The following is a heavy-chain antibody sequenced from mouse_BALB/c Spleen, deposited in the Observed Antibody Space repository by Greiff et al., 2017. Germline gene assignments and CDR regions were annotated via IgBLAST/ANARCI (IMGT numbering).Heavy chain of an antibody. V-gene: IGHV2-6-7*01. CDR2: IWGDGST. CDR1: GFSLTGYG. J-gene: IGHJ4*01. Sequence: VQLQQSGPGLVAPSQSLSITCTVSGFSLTGYGVNWVRQPPGKGLEWLGMIWGDGSTDYNSALKSRLSISKDNSKSQVFLKMNSLQTDDTARYYCARGDTTVVAYYYAMDYWGQGTSVTVSS. D-gene: IGHD1-1*01. CDR3: ARGDTTVVAYYYAMDY.